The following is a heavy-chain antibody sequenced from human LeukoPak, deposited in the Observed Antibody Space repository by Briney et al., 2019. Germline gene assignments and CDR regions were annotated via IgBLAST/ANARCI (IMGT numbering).Heavy chain of an antibody. D-gene: IGHD6-13*01. J-gene: IGHJ5*02. CDR2: IIPILGIT. CDR1: GGTFSSHA. Sequence: ASVKVSCKSSGGTFSSHAITWVRQAPGQGLEWMGRIIPILGITNYAQKFQGRVTITADKSTNTAYMELSSLRSEDTAVYYCARVAHYSSSWTNWFDPWGQGTLVTVSS. V-gene: IGHV1-69*04. CDR3: ARVAHYSSSWTNWFDP.